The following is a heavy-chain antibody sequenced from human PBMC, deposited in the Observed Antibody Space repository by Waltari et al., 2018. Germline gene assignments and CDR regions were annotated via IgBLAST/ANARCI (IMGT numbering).Heavy chain of an antibody. D-gene: IGHD2-8*01. CDR2: INHSGST. CDR1: GGSFSGYY. V-gene: IGHV4-34*01. J-gene: IGHJ5*02. CDR3: AREPRAYCTNGVCSLGWFDP. Sequence: QVQLQQWGAGLLKPSETLSLTCAVYGGSFSGYYWSWIRQPPGKGLEWIGEINHSGSTNYNPSLKSRVTRSVDTSKNQFSRKLSAVTAADTAVYYCAREPRAYCTNGVCSLGWFDPWGQGTLVTVSS.